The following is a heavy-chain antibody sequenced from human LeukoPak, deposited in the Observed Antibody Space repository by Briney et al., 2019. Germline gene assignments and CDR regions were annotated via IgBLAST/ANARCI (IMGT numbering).Heavy chain of an antibody. V-gene: IGHV3-23*01. J-gene: IGHJ4*02. D-gene: IGHD2-21*02. Sequence: GGSLRLSCAASGFTFSSYAMIWVRQAPGKGLQWVSGISGSSVSTFYADSVKGRFTISRDNSKNTLYLQMNSLRAEDTAVYYCARSPGGDLVYDYWGQGTLVTVSS. CDR2: ISGSSVST. CDR1: GFTFSSYA. CDR3: ARSPGGDLVYDY.